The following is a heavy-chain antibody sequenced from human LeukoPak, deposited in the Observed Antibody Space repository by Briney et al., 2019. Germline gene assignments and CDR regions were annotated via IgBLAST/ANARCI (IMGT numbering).Heavy chain of an antibody. CDR1: GYTFTSYD. Sequence: GASVKVSCKASGYTFTSYDINWVRQATGQGLEWMGWMNPNSGNTGYAQKFQGRVTITRNTSISTAYMELSSLRSEDTAVYYCVRGSLAYCGGDCRDYWGQGTLVTVSS. V-gene: IGHV1-8*03. CDR3: VRGSLAYCGGDCRDY. CDR2: MNPNSGNT. J-gene: IGHJ4*02. D-gene: IGHD2-21*02.